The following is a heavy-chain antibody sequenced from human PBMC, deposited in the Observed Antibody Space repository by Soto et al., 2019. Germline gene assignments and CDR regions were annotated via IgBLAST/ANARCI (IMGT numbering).Heavy chain of an antibody. D-gene: IGHD5-18*01. J-gene: IGHJ4*02. V-gene: IGHV4-39*01. Sequence: SETLSLTCTVSGGSISSSSYYWGWIRQPPGKGLEWIGSIYYSGSTYYNPSLKSRVTISVDTSKNQFSLKLSSVTAADTAVYYCAGPGGYGYGRTFDYWGQGTLVTVSS. CDR3: AGPGGYGYGRTFDY. CDR1: GGSISSSSYY. CDR2: IYYSGST.